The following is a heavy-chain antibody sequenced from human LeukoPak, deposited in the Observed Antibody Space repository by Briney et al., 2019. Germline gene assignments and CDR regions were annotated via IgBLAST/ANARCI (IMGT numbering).Heavy chain of an antibody. V-gene: IGHV3-30*03. CDR2: ISYDGTNK. CDR3: ARGPFGVVISPAYYYYGMDV. J-gene: IGHJ6*02. D-gene: IGHD3-3*01. Sequence: GGTLRLSCAASGFTFSNYGRHWVRQAPGKGLDWVAVISYDGTNKYYADSVKGRFTVSRANSKNPLSLQMNSLRAGATAVHYCARGPFGVVISPAYYYYGMDVWGQGTTVTVSS. CDR1: GFTFSNYG.